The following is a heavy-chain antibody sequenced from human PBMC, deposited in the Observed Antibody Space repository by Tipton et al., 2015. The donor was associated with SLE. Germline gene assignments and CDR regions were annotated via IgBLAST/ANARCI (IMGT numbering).Heavy chain of an antibody. CDR2: IYYSGST. Sequence: GLVKPSETLSLTCTVSGGSISSYYWSWIRQTPGKGLEWIGYIYYSGSTNYNPSLKSRVTISVDTSKNQFSLKLSSVTAADTAVYYCARARWYSSGSAMGDAFDIWGQGTMVTVSS. D-gene: IGHD6-19*01. CDR3: ARARWYSSGSAMGDAFDI. J-gene: IGHJ3*02. CDR1: GGSISSYY. V-gene: IGHV4-59*01.